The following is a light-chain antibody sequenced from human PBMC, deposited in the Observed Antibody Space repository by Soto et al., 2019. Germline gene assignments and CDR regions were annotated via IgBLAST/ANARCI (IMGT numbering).Light chain of an antibody. CDR1: QSVSRR. CDR2: GAS. Sequence: EVVLTQSPGTVSLSPGGRATLSFRASQSVSRRLAWYQQRPGQSPRLLISGASMRASGVPVRFIGSGSGTDFTLTITRLEPEDFAVYYCQQYGGSPITFGLGTRLEIK. J-gene: IGKJ5*01. V-gene: IGKV3-20*01. CDR3: QQYGGSPIT.